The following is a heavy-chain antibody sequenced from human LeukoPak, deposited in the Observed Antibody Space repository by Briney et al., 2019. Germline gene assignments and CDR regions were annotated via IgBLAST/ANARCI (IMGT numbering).Heavy chain of an antibody. V-gene: IGHV4-34*01. Sequence: SETLSLTCAVYGGAFSGSNWSSIREPPGKGLEWIGEIYNSARTIYNPSLKSRVTISVDTSKNQFSLNLISVTAADTAVYYCVRASDYWGQGTLVTVSS. J-gene: IGHJ4*02. CDR3: VRASDY. CDR1: GGAFSGSN. CDR2: IYNSART.